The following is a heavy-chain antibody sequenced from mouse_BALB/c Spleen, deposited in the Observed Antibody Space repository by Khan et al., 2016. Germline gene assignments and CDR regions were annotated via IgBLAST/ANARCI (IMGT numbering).Heavy chain of an antibody. CDR2: ISSGSSTI. CDR3: GREDF. V-gene: IGHV5-17*02. Sequence: EVELVESGGGLVQPGGSRKLSCAASGFTFSNFGMHWVRQAPEKGLEWVAFISSGSSTIYYADTVKGRFTVSRDNPKNTLFLQMTSLGSEDTAMYYCGREDFWGQGTTLTVSS. CDR1: GFTFSNFG. J-gene: IGHJ2*01.